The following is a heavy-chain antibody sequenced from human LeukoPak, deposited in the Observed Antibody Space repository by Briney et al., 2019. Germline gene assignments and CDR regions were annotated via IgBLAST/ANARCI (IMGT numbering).Heavy chain of an antibody. D-gene: IGHD5-18*01. V-gene: IGHV4-34*01. J-gene: IGHJ6*02. CDR2: INHSGST. CDR3: AGIQPEGVYYYYGMDV. CDR1: GGSFSGYY. Sequence: SETLSLTCAVYGGSFSGYYWSWIRQPPGKGLEWIGEINHSGSTNYNPSLKSRVTISVDTSKYQFSLKLSSVTAADTAVYYCAGIQPEGVYYYYGMDVWGQGTTVTVSS.